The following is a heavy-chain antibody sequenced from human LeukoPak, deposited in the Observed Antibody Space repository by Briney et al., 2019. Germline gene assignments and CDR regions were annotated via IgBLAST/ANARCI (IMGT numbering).Heavy chain of an antibody. CDR3: ARVDSGHDYGPS. CDR1: GYTFTAYY. CDR2: INPNSGDT. V-gene: IGHV1-2*06. Sequence: GASVKVSCKASGYTFTAYYIHWVRQVPGQGLEWMGRINPNSGDTDYAQKFQGRVIMTRDTSISTAYMEVSRLRSDDTAVYYCARVDSGHDYGPSWGQGTTVTVSS. D-gene: IGHD5-12*01. J-gene: IGHJ3*01.